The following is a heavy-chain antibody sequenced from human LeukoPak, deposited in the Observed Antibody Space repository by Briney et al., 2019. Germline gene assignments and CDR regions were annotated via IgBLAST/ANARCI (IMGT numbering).Heavy chain of an antibody. CDR3: TRVGDFHAFDI. V-gene: IGHV3-13*01. CDR2: IGTDGDT. D-gene: IGHD2-21*02. J-gene: IGHJ3*02. CDR1: GFTFSTYD. Sequence: PGGSLRLSCAASGFTFSTYDMHWVRQGTGKGLEWVSDIGTDGDTYYAGSVKGRFTISRENAKNSLYLQMNGLRAGDTAVYYCTRVGDFHAFDIWGQGTRVTVSS.